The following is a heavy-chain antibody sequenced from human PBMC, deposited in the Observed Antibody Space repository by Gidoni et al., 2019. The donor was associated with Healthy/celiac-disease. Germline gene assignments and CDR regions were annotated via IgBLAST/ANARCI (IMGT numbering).Heavy chain of an antibody. D-gene: IGHD1-26*01. CDR2: IYHSGST. CDR1: GYSISSGYY. J-gene: IGHJ4*02. CDR3: ARALGWDFDY. V-gene: IGHV4-38-2*02. Sequence: QVQLQESGPGLVKPSETLSLTCTVSGYSISSGYYWGWIRQPPGKGLEWIGSIYHSGSTYYNPSLKSRVTISVDTSKNQFSLKLSSGTAADTAVYYCARALGWDFDYWGQGTLVTVSS.